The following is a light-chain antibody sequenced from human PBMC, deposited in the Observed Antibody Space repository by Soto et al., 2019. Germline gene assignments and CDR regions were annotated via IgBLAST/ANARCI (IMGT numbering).Light chain of an antibody. CDR3: QQRSNWPPAIT. J-gene: IGKJ5*01. CDR2: DAS. Sequence: EIFLTQSPGTLSLSQWERATLSWRASQSVSSYLAWYQQKPGQAPRLLIYDASNRATGIPARFSGSGSGTDFTLTISSLEPEDFAVYYCQQRSNWPPAITFGQGTRLEIK. V-gene: IGKV3-11*01. CDR1: QSVSSY.